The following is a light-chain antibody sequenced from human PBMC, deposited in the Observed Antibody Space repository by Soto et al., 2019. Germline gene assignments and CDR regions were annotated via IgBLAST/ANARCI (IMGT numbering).Light chain of an antibody. J-gene: IGKJ1*01. Sequence: VMTQSPATVSVSPGERATLSCRSSQTVNHKVAWYQQRPGQPPRLLIYGASNRATGVPTRFSGSGTGTQFTLTIRSLQSEDFAVYYCQQYNKWPPETFGQGTKVDIK. CDR1: QTVNHK. CDR3: QQYNKWPPET. CDR2: GAS. V-gene: IGKV3-15*01.